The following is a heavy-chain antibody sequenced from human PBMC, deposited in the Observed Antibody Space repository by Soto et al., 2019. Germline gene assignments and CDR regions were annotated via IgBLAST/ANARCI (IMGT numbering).Heavy chain of an antibody. V-gene: IGHV3-30*18. CDR1: GFTFSSYG. CDR2: ISYDGSNK. D-gene: IGHD3-16*01. CDR3: AKDREGFGDYYHYGMDV. J-gene: IGHJ6*02. Sequence: QVQLVESGGGVVQPGRSLRLSCAASGFTFSSYGMHWVRQAPGKGLEWVAVISYDGSNKYYADSVKGRFTISRDNSKNTLYLQMNSLRAEDTAVYYCAKDREGFGDYYHYGMDVWGQGTTVTVSS.